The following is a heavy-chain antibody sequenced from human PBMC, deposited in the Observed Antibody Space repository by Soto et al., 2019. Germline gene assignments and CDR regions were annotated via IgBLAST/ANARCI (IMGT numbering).Heavy chain of an antibody. CDR3: AHCPRNYDFWSGYSCPFDY. CDR1: GFSLSTSGVG. D-gene: IGHD3-3*01. V-gene: IGHV2-5*02. Sequence: SGPTLVNPTQTLTLTCTFSGFSLSTSGVGVGWIRQPPGKAMEWLALIYWDDDKRYSPSLKSRLTITKDTSKNQVFLTMTNMDPVDTATYYCAHCPRNYDFWSGYSCPFDYWGQGTLVTVSS. J-gene: IGHJ4*02. CDR2: IYWDDDK.